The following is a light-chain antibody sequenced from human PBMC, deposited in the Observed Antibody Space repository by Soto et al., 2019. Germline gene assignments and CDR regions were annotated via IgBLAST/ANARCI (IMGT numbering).Light chain of an antibody. J-gene: IGKJ5*01. CDR3: QQLGTSPIT. V-gene: IGKV3-20*01. Sequence: IVLTQSPGTLSLSPGERATLSCRPSQTVSSTYFAWYQQRPGQSPRLLFYDSSTRAAGIPDRFSCSGSGRDFTLTINRLEPEDSAVYYCQQLGTSPITFGQGTRLEIK. CDR1: QTVSSTY. CDR2: DSS.